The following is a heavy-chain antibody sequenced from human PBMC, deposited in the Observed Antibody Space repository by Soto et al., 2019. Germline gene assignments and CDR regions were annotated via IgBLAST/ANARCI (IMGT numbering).Heavy chain of an antibody. V-gene: IGHV4-34*01. Sequence: SETLSLTCAVYGGSFSGYYCSWLRQPPWKGLQWIGEINHSGITNYNPSLKSRVTISVDTSKNQFSLRLSSVTAADTAVYYCTRGLEVAAAGYGEYYYYGMDVSGQRTTVTLCS. CDR1: GGSFSGYY. CDR2: INHSGIT. J-gene: IGHJ6*02. D-gene: IGHD6-13*01. CDR3: TRGLEVAAAGYGEYYYYGMDV.